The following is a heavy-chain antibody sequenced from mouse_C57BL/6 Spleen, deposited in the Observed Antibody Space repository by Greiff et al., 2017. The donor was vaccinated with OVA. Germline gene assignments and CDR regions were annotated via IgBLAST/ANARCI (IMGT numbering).Heavy chain of an antibody. CDR2: ISSGSSTI. V-gene: IGHV5-17*01. CDR1: GFTFSDYG. J-gene: IGHJ1*03. CDR3: ARPPSSPRLYFDV. Sequence: EVKLMESGGGLVKPGGSLKLSCAASGFTFSDYGMHWVRQAPEKGLEWVAYISSGSSTIYYADTVKGRFTISRDNAKNTLFLQMTSLRSEDTAMYYCARPPSSPRLYFDVWGTGTTVTVSS. D-gene: IGHD1-1*01.